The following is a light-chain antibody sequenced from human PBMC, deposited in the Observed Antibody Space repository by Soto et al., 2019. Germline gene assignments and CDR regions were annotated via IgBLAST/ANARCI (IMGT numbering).Light chain of an antibody. CDR3: NSYTTSSTVV. CDR1: SSDVGAYNY. CDR2: DVS. V-gene: IGLV2-14*01. Sequence: QSVLTQPASVSGSPGQSITISCTGTSSDVGAYNYVSWYQQHPGKAPKLMIYDVSYRPSGVSNRFSGSKSGNTASLTISGLQAEDEADYYCNSYTTSSTVVFGGGTKLTVL. J-gene: IGLJ2*01.